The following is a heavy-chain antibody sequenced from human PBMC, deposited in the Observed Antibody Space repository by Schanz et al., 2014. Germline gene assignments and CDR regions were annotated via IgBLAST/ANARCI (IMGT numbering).Heavy chain of an antibody. CDR2: MYINSGST. V-gene: IGHV3-53*01. Sequence: EEQMVESGGGLVKPGGSLRLSCAVSGFTVNTNYMSWVRQAPGKGLEWISSMYINSGSTQYADSVKGRFIISRDSSKNTLFLQMTSLRAEDTAVYFCARDGGRDGYNLAFDVWGQGTLVTVSS. CDR3: ARDGGRDGYNLAFDV. CDR1: GFTVNTNY. J-gene: IGHJ3*01. D-gene: IGHD5-12*01.